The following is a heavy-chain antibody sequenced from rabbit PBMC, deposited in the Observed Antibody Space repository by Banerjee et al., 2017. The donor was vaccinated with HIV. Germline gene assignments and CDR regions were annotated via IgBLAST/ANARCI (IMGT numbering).Heavy chain of an antibody. CDR3: ARDRAYASSSGYNL. Sequence: QSLEESGGDLVKPGASLTLTCTASGFDFSSSYYMCWVRQAPGKGLEWIACIYAGSSGSTYYASWAKGRFTISKTSSTTVTLQLNSLTAADTTTYFCARDRAYASSSGYNLWGQGTLVTVS. CDR1: GFDFSSSYY. V-gene: IGHV1S40*01. D-gene: IGHD1-1*01. CDR2: IYAGSSGST. J-gene: IGHJ4*01.